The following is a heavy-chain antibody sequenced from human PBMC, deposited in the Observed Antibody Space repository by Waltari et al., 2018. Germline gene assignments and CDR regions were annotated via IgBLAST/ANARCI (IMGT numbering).Heavy chain of an antibody. Sequence: QVQLQQWGAGLLGPSETLSLTCAVYGASFSAYSWGWVRQPPGKGLEWIGPIRHPGSTNYNPSLTSRVTISIDTPRSQFSLRLSSVTAADTALYFCTRGGNYDFWSHRPFVDPWGQGTLVTVSS. CDR3: TRGGNYDFWSHRPFVDP. D-gene: IGHD3-3*01. V-gene: IGHV4-34*01. CDR2: IRHPGST. J-gene: IGHJ5*02. CDR1: GASFSAYS.